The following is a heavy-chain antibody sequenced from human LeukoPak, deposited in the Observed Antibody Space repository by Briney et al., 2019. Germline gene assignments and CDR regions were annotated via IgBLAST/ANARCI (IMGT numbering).Heavy chain of an antibody. Sequence: PGGSLRPSCEGSGFTFGTYGMSWVRHAPGRGLEWVATISGSGVSIYYAESVKDWFTISRDNTENTVSLQMNSLRAEDTALYSCAKVGWYGDLEHWGQGTQVAVSS. V-gene: IGHV3-23*01. CDR3: AKVGWYGDLEH. D-gene: IGHD3-10*01. CDR2: ISGSGVSI. J-gene: IGHJ1*01. CDR1: GFTFGTYG.